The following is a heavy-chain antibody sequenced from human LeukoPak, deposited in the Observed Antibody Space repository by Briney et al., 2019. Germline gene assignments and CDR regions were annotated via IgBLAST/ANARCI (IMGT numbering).Heavy chain of an antibody. CDR3: ARDATMMGNYFNY. CDR2: IYHSGST. CDR1: GYSISSGHY. D-gene: IGHD3-22*01. V-gene: IGHV4-38-2*02. J-gene: IGHJ4*02. Sequence: SETLSLTCTVSGYSISSGHYWGWIRQPPGKGLEWIGSIYHSGSTYYNPSLKSRVTISVDTSKNQFSLKLGSVTAADTAVYYCARDATMMGNYFNYWGQGTLVTVSS.